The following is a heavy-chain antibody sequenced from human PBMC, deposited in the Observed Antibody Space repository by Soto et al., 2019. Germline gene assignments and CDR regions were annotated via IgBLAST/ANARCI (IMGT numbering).Heavy chain of an antibody. V-gene: IGHV1-3*01. CDR1: GYTFTSYA. CDR2: INAGNGNT. J-gene: IGHJ6*03. CDR3: ARDPRYSSSWYSDKDYYSSYMDV. D-gene: IGHD6-13*01. Sequence: ASVKVSCKASGYTFTSYAMHWGRQAPGQRLEGMGWINAGNGNTKYSQKFEGRVTITRGTTASTAYMELSSLRSEDTAVYYCARDPRYSSSWYSDKDYYSSYMDVWGKGTTVTVSS.